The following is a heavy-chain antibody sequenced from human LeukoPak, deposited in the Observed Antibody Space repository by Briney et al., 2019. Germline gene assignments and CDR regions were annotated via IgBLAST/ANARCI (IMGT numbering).Heavy chain of an antibody. Sequence: TPSETLSLTCTVSGGSISSYYWSWIRQPPGKGLEWIGYIYYSGGTNYNPSLKSRVTISVDTSKNQFSLKLSSVTAADTAVYYCARTTEGGYTYDYFYYYYMDVWGKGTTVTISS. CDR3: ARTTEGGYTYDYFYYYYMDV. J-gene: IGHJ6*03. D-gene: IGHD5-18*01. CDR1: GGSISSYY. CDR2: IYYSGGT. V-gene: IGHV4-59*01.